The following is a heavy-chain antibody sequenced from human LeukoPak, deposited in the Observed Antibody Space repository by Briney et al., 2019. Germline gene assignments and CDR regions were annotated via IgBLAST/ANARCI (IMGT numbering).Heavy chain of an antibody. D-gene: IGHD3-10*01. CDR3: ARGPFTMVRGLNRGHYFDY. V-gene: IGHV3-30*02. CDR2: MRFDGSNK. CDR1: GFTFSSYG. J-gene: IGHJ4*02. Sequence: PGGSLRLSCAASGFTFSSYGMYWVRQAPGKGLEWVAFMRFDGSNKFYADSVKGRFTISRDNSKNTLYLQMNSLRPEDTAVYCCARGPFTMVRGLNRGHYFDYWGQGTLVTVPS.